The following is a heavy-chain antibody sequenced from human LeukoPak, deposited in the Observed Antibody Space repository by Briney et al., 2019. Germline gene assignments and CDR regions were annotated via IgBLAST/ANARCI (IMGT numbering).Heavy chain of an antibody. V-gene: IGHV3-74*01. J-gene: IGHJ4*02. CDR3: ARQSTAAPIVY. Sequence: GGSLRLSCAASEFTFSSYWMHWVRQAPGKGLVWVSRINGDGSDTSYADAVKGRFTIPRDNAKNTLYLQMNSLRAEDTAVYYCARQSTAAPIVYWGQGALVTVSS. CDR2: INGDGSDT. CDR1: EFTFSSYW. D-gene: IGHD6-6*01.